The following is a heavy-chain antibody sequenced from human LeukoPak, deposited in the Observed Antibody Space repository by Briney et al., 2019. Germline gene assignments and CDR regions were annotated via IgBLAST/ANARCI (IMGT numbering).Heavy chain of an antibody. CDR3: AREKIAAAGARGYFDY. CDR1: AGSFSGYY. V-gene: IGHV4-34*01. CDR2: INHSGST. J-gene: IGHJ4*02. Sequence: SSETLSLTCAVYAGSFSGYYWSWIRQPPGKGLEWIGEINHSGSTNYNPSLKSRVTIPVNTSKNQFSLKLSSVPAANTAVYYCAREKIAAAGARGYFDYWGQGTLVTVSS. D-gene: IGHD6-13*01.